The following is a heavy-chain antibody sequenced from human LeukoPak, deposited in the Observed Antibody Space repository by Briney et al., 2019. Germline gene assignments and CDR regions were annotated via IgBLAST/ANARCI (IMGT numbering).Heavy chain of an antibody. J-gene: IGHJ2*01. D-gene: IGHD3-3*01. V-gene: IGHV5-51*01. CDR1: GYSFTSDW. Sequence: GESLKISCKGSGYSFTSDWIGWGRQMPGKGLEWMGIIYPGDSDTRYSPSFQGQVTIAADKSISTAYLQWSSLKASDTAMYYCARHAPSDFWSGSSWYFDLWGRGTLVTASS. CDR3: ARHAPSDFWSGSSWYFDL. CDR2: IYPGDSDT.